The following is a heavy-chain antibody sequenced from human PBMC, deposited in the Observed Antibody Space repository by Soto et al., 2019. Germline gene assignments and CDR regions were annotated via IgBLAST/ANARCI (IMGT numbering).Heavy chain of an antibody. CDR2: ISSSSSYI. D-gene: IGHD6-19*01. V-gene: IGHV3-21*01. CDR1: GFTFSSYS. CDR3: TTGLAVAGGWFDP. J-gene: IGHJ5*02. Sequence: GGSLRLSCAASGFTFSSYSMNWVRQAPGKGLEWVSSISSSSSYIYYADSVKGRFTISRDNAKNSLYLQMNSLRAEDTAVYYATTGLAVAGGWFDPWGQGTLVTVSS.